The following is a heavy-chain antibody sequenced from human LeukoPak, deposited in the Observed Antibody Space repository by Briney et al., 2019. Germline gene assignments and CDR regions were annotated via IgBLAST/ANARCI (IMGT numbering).Heavy chain of an antibody. V-gene: IGHV3-21*01. J-gene: IGHJ5*02. CDR1: GFTFSSYS. Sequence: GGSLRLSCAAPGFTFSSYSMNWVRQAPGKGLEWVSSISSSSSYIYYADSVKGRFTISRDNAKNSLYLQMNSLRAEDTAVYYCARVGMRGFNWFDPWGQGTLVTVSS. CDR3: ARVGMRGFNWFDP. CDR2: ISSSSSYI. D-gene: IGHD2-15*01.